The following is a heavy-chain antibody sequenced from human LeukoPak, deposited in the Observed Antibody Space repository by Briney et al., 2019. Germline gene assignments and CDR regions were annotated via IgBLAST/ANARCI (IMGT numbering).Heavy chain of an antibody. CDR2: ISGSAGST. CDR1: GFTFSSYA. J-gene: IGHJ6*03. CDR3: ARGGDFWSGYSRGYYMDV. Sequence: GGSLRLSCAASGFTFSSYAMSWVRQAPGKGLEWVSVISGSAGSTYYADSVKGRFTISRDNSKNSLYLQMNSLRVEDTAVYYCARGGDFWSGYSRGYYMDVWGKGTTVTVSS. D-gene: IGHD3-3*01. V-gene: IGHV3-23*01.